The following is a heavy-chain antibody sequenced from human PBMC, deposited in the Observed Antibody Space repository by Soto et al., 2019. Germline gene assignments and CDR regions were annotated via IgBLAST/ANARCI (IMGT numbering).Heavy chain of an antibody. CDR2: MSPNSGAT. Sequence: QVQLVQSGAEVTKPGASVKVSCRASGYTFTTYDINWVRQATGQGLEWMGWMSPNSGATGYAQKFQGRVTMTRDTSISPGYMELSNLRSEDTAIYYCARGVDAGVDVWCKGTTVTVSS. CDR1: GYTFTTYD. J-gene: IGHJ6*04. CDR3: ARGVDAGVDV. D-gene: IGHD1-1*01. V-gene: IGHV1-8*01.